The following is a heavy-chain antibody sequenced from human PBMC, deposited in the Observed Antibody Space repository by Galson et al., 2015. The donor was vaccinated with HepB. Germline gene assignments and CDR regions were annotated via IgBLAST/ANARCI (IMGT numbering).Heavy chain of an antibody. CDR1: GFIFSSYW. CDR2: ISSDEVEA. V-gene: IGHV3-74*01. Sequence: SLRLSCAASGFIFSSYWMHWVRQTPGEGLVWLSRISSDEVEANYADSVKGRFTISRDNAKNALYLQMTSLRVEDTAVYYCVTAFGPQNVWGQGTTVIVSS. J-gene: IGHJ6*02. D-gene: IGHD3-3*01. CDR3: VTAFGPQNV.